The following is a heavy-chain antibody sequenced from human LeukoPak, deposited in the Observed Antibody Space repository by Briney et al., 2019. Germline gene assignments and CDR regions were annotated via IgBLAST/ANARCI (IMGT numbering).Heavy chain of an antibody. D-gene: IGHD3-22*01. Sequence: GGSLRLSCAASGFTFSSYWMYWVRQAAGKGMVWVSRINIDGSSTSYAYSVKVRFTISRDNAKNTLYLQMNSLGAEDTAVYYCARGGYYYDSSGYYYSPDYWGQGTLVTVSS. CDR1: GFTFSSYW. CDR2: INIDGSST. J-gene: IGHJ4*02. CDR3: ARGGYYYDSSGYYYSPDY. V-gene: IGHV3-74*01.